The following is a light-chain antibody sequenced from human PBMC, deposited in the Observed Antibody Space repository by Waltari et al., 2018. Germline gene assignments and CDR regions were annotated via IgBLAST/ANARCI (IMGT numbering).Light chain of an antibody. V-gene: IGLV2-23*01. J-gene: IGLJ2*01. CDR2: EGT. CDR1: SSDVGSYNL. CDR3: CSYAHSSRVV. Sequence: QSALTQPASVSGSPGQSITISCTGTSSDVGSYNLVSWYQHYPGKAPKLIIYEGTKRPSGVSNRFSGSKSGNTASLTISGLQAEDEADYHCCSYAHSSRVVFGGGTKVTVL.